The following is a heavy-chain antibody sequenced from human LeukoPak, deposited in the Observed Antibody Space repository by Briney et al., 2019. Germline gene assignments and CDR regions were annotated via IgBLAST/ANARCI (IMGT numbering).Heavy chain of an antibody. CDR1: GGSVSSGGYY. V-gene: IGHV4-31*03. CDR3: ATAAQNWNNAPYFDF. D-gene: IGHD1/OR15-1a*01. J-gene: IGHJ4*02. Sequence: NPSQTLSLTCTVSGGSVSSGGYYWSWIRQHPGEGLEWIGYIYYSGTTYYNPSLKSRLTISLDTSKNRFSLELTSVTAADTAVYYCATAAQNWNNAPYFDFWGQETLVTVSS. CDR2: IYYSGTT.